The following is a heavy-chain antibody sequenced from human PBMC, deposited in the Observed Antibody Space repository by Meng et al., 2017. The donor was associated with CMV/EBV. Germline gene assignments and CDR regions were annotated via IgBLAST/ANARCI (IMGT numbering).Heavy chain of an antibody. CDR2: IYTSGST. V-gene: IGHV4-4*07. D-gene: IGHD3-22*01. Sequence: QGQLQEAGPGLVKPSGTLSLTCTVSGGSISSYYWSWIRQPAGKGLEWIGRIYTSGSTNYNPSLKSRVTMSVDTSKNQFSLKLSSVTAADTAVYYCARGGLYYYDSSGHFDYWGQGTLVTVSS. CDR1: GGSISSYY. CDR3: ARGGLYYYDSSGHFDY. J-gene: IGHJ4*02.